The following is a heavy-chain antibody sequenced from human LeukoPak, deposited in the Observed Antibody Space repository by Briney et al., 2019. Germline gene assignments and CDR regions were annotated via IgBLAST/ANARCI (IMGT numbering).Heavy chain of an antibody. CDR2: ISFDGGNK. V-gene: IGHV3-30-3*01. D-gene: IGHD6-13*01. J-gene: IGHJ4*02. Sequence: GGSLRLSCATSGFTFSMSAMHWVRLAPGKGLDWVAVISFDGGNKFYADSVEGRFSISRDNSKNTLYLQMNSLGLDDTAVYFCARGRAGIAAAGFDYWGQGTLVTVSS. CDR1: GFTFSMSA. CDR3: ARGRAGIAAAGFDY.